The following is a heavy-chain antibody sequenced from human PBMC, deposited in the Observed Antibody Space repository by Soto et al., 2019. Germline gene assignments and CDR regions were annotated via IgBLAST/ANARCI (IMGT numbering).Heavy chain of an antibody. Sequence: SVKVSCKASGGTFSSYAISWVRRAPGQGLEWMGGIIPIFGTANYAQKFQGRVTITADESTSTAYMELSSLRSEDTAVYYCARGLAYCGGDCYSDYWGQGTLVTVSS. V-gene: IGHV1-69*13. CDR3: ARGLAYCGGDCYSDY. CDR1: GGTFSSYA. D-gene: IGHD2-21*02. CDR2: IIPIFGTA. J-gene: IGHJ4*02.